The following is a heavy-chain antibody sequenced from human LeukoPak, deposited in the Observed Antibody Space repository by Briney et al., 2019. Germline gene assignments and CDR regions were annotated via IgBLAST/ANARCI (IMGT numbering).Heavy chain of an antibody. CDR1: CGSISRGGSC. Sequence: SQTLSLTRTVSCGSISRGGSCCGWLRQPPGKGLEWIGDIYYSGSPYYNPSHKSRVIISVDTPKNQFSLKLSSVTAADTAVYYCARYRDSSGYRDDAFDIWGQGTMVTVSS. D-gene: IGHD3-22*01. J-gene: IGHJ3*02. CDR2: IYYSGSP. CDR3: ARYRDSSGYRDDAFDI. V-gene: IGHV4-30-4*08.